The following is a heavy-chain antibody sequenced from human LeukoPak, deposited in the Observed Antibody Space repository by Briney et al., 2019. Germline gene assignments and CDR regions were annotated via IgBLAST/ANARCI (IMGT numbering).Heavy chain of an antibody. CDR2: ISTSGGST. Sequence: GGSLRLSCAASGFTFSSSAISWVRQAPGKGLEWVSAISTSGGSTYYADSVKGRFTISRDNSKNTLYLQMNSLRAEDTAVYYCAKDHYWSIDYWGRGTLVTVSS. V-gene: IGHV3-23*01. D-gene: IGHD3-3*01. CDR1: GFTFSSSA. CDR3: AKDHYWSIDY. J-gene: IGHJ4*02.